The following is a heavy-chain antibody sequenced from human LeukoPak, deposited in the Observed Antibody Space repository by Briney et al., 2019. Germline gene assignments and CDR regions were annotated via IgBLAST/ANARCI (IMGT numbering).Heavy chain of an antibody. D-gene: IGHD2-21*02. J-gene: IGHJ5*02. Sequence: GESLKISCKGSGYSFTSYWIGWVRQMPGKGLEWMGIIYPGDSDTRYSPSFQGQVTISADKSISTAYLQWSSLKASDTAMYYCARQACGGDCYLGSAVAEEGAWFDPWGQGTLVTVSS. CDR3: ARQACGGDCYLGSAVAEEGAWFDP. CDR2: IYPGDSDT. V-gene: IGHV5-51*01. CDR1: GYSFTSYW.